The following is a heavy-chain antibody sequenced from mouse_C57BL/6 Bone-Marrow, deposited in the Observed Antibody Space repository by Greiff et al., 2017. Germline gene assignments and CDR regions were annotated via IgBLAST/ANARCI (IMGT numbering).Heavy chain of an antibody. CDR1: GYTFTSYW. D-gene: IGHD1-1*01. Sequence: QVQLQQPGAELVKPGASVKMSCKASGYTFTSYWITWVKQRPGQGLEWIGDIYPGSGSTNYNEKFKSKATLTVETSSSTADMLLSSLTSEDSAVYYYARGGYYGSSDYWGQGTTLTVSS. CDR2: IYPGSGST. V-gene: IGHV1-55*01. J-gene: IGHJ2*01. CDR3: ARGGYYGSSDY.